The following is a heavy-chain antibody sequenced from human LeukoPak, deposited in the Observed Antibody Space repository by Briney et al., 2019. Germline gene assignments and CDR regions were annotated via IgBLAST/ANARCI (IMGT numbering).Heavy chain of an antibody. CDR1: GGTFSSYA. Sequence: SVKVSCKAPGGTFSSYAISWVRQAPGQGLEWMGGIIPIFGTANYAQKFQGRVTITADESTSTAYMELSSLRSEDTAVYYCARGSGYYLRFDYWGQGTLVTVSS. D-gene: IGHD3-22*01. V-gene: IGHV1-69*13. J-gene: IGHJ4*02. CDR3: ARGSGYYLRFDY. CDR2: IIPIFGTA.